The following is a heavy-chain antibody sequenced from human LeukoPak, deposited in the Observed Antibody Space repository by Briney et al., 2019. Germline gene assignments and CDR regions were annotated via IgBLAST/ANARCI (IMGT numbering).Heavy chain of an antibody. D-gene: IGHD3-10*01. J-gene: IGHJ4*02. CDR2: IYTSGST. CDR3: AREGRFFQMYYFDY. V-gene: IGHV4-4*07. Sequence: SETLSLTCTVSGGSISSYYWSWIRQPAGKGLEWIGRIYTSGSTNYNPSLKGRVTMSVDTSKNQFSLKLSSVTAADTAVYYCAREGRFFQMYYFDYWGQGTLVTVSS. CDR1: GGSISSYY.